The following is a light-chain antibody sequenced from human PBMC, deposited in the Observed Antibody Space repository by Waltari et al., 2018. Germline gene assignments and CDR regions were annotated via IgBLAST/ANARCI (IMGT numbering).Light chain of an antibody. CDR1: QSVSSN. J-gene: IGKJ1*01. CDR3: QQYNNWPPTGT. CDR2: GAS. V-gene: IGKV3-15*01. Sequence: EIVMTQSPATLSVSPGERATLSCRASQSVSSNLAWYQQKPGQAPRLLIYGASTRATGIPARFSGSGSGTEFTLTINSLQSEDFAVYYCQQYNNWPPTGTFGQGTKVEIK.